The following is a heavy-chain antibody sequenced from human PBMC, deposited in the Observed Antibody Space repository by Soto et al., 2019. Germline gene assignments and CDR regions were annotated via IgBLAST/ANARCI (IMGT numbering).Heavy chain of an antibody. CDR2: ISYDGSNK. CDR3: ARDTCSGWGYYYYYGMYV. Sequence: PGGSLRLSCAASGFTFSSYAMHWVRQAPGKGLEWVAVISYDGSNKYYADSVKGRLTISRDNSKNTLYLQMNSLRAEDTAVYYCARDTCSGWGYYYYYGMYVWAKGPRSPSP. D-gene: IGHD3-10*02. V-gene: IGHV3-30-3*01. J-gene: IGHJ6*02. CDR1: GFTFSSYA.